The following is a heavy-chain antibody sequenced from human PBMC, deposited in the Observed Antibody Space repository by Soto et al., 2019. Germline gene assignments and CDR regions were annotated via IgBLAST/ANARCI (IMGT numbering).Heavy chain of an antibody. D-gene: IGHD7-27*01. CDR2: ITGSGGST. J-gene: IGHJ4*02. CDR3: AKEILGPFDY. Sequence: GGSLRLSCGASGFTFSSYWIHWVRQAPGQGLVWVSGITGSGGSTYYADSVKGRFTISRDNSKNTLYLQMNSLRAEDTAVYYCAKEILGPFDYWGQGTLVTVSS. V-gene: IGHV3-23*01. CDR1: GFTFSSYW.